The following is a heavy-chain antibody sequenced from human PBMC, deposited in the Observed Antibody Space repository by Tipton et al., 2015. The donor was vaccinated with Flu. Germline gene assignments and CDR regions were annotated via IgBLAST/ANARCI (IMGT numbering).Heavy chain of an antibody. J-gene: IGHJ6*02. CDR2: IRYDGSNK. V-gene: IGHV3-30*02. Sequence: SLRLSCAASGFTFSSYSMNWVRQAPGKGLEWVAFIRYDGSNKYYADSVKGRFTISRDNSKNTLYLQMNSLRAEDTAVYYCTRGPLPDSNWYNGMDVWGQGTTVTVSS. CDR1: GFTFSSYS. D-gene: IGHD6-13*01. CDR3: TRGPLPDSNWYNGMDV.